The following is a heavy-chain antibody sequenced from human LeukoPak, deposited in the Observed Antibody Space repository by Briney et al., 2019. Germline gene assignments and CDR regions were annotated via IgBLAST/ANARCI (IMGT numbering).Heavy chain of an antibody. V-gene: IGHV1-24*01. J-gene: IGHJ6*02. CDR3: ATGEFGGNYYYYGMDV. CDR2: FDPEDGET. CDR1: GYTITELS. D-gene: IGHD4-23*01. Sequence: ASVKVSCKVSGYTITELSMHWVRQANGKGLEWMGGFDPEDGETIYAQKFQGRVTMTEDTSTDTAYMELSSLRSEDTAVYYCATGEFGGNYYYYGMDVWGQGTTVTVSS.